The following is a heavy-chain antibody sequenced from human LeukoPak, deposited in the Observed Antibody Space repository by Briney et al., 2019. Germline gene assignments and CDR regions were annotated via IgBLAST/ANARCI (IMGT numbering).Heavy chain of an antibody. J-gene: IGHJ4*02. CDR1: GYTFTSYA. V-gene: IGHV1-69*06. D-gene: IGHD5-24*01. Sequence: ASVKVSCKASGYTFTSYAISWVRQAPGQGLEWMGGIIPIFGTANYAQKFQGRVTITADKSTSTAYMELSSLRSEDTAVYYCARGEVATIWAARGLLDYWGQGTLVTVSS. CDR3: ARGEVATIWAARGLLDY. CDR2: IIPIFGTA.